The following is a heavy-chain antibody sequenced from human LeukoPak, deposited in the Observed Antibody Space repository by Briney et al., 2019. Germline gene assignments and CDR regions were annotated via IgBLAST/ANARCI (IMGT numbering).Heavy chain of an antibody. CDR2: IYYSGTT. V-gene: IGHV4-61*08. J-gene: IGHJ4*02. CDR3: ARTDYYFHY. CDR1: GGSISSGGYY. Sequence: SQTLSLTCTVSGGSISSGGYYWSWIRQHPGKGLEWIGYIYYSGTTNYSPSLKSRVTISVDTSKNQFSLKLSSVTAADTAAYYCARTDYYFHYWGQGTLVTVSS. D-gene: IGHD3/OR15-3a*01.